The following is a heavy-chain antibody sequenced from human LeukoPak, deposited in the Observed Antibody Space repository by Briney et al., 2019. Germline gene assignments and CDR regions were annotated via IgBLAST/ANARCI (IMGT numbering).Heavy chain of an antibody. J-gene: IGHJ4*02. V-gene: IGHV4-39*01. Sequence: SETLWLTCTVSGGSISSSNYYWGWIRQPPGKGLEWIGSTYYSGSAYYNPSLKSRVTMSVDTSKNQLSLKLSSVTAADTAVYYCARRRNCSGGSFQLYYWGQ. CDR2: TYYSGSA. CDR3: ARRRNCSGGSFQLYY. CDR1: GGSISSSNYY. D-gene: IGHD2-15*01.